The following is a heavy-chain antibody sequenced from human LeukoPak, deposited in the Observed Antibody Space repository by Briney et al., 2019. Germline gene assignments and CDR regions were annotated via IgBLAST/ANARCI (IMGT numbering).Heavy chain of an antibody. CDR2: IYPGDSDT. CDR1: GSSFSNYW. Sequence: GESLKISCKASGSSFSNYWIGWVRQMPGKGLEWMGIIYPGDSDTRYSPSFQGQVTISADKSISTAYLQWSSLKASDTAMYYCARRDYYDSSGYSDYWGQGTLVTVSS. V-gene: IGHV5-51*01. CDR3: ARRDYYDSSGYSDY. D-gene: IGHD3-22*01. J-gene: IGHJ4*02.